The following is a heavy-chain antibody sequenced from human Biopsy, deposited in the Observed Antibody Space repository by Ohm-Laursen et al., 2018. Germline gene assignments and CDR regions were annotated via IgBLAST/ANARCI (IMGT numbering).Heavy chain of an antibody. J-gene: IGHJ3*02. Sequence: GTLSLTCTVSGGSVSSGSYYWSWIRQPPGKGLEWIGYIYYNGSTNYNPSLKSRVTISVDTSRNQFSLKLSSVTAADTAVYYCAGRPWPNAFDIWGQGTMVTVSS. CDR1: GGSVSSGSYY. V-gene: IGHV4-61*01. CDR2: IYYNGST. D-gene: IGHD5-12*01. CDR3: AGRPWPNAFDI.